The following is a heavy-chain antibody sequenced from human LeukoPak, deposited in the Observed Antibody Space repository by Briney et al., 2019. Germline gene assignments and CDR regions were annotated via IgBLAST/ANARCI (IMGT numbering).Heavy chain of an antibody. CDR3: ARDILTGSQSRFQH. V-gene: IGHV3-30*03. Sequence: GGSLRLSCAASGFTFSNYGMHWVRQAPGKGLEWVAVISYDGSNKYYADSVKGRFTISRDNARNSLYLQMNSLRAEDTAVYYCARDILTGSQSRFQHWGQGTLVTVSS. J-gene: IGHJ1*01. D-gene: IGHD3-9*01. CDR1: GFTFSNYG. CDR2: ISYDGSNK.